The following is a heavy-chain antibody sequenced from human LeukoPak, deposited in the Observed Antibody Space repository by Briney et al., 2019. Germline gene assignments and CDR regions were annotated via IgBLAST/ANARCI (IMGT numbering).Heavy chain of an antibody. D-gene: IGHD3-3*01. CDR1: GFTFSGSA. CDR3: TTDGGDFWSGYYRGSRGDY. V-gene: IGHV3-73*01. Sequence: GGSLRLSCAASGFTFSGSAMHWVRQTSGKGLEWVGRIRSKADNYATAYAVSVRGRFTVSRDDSKNTAYLQMNSLKTEDTAVYYCTTDGGDFWSGYYRGSRGDYWGQGTLVTVSS. CDR2: IRSKADNYAT. J-gene: IGHJ4*02.